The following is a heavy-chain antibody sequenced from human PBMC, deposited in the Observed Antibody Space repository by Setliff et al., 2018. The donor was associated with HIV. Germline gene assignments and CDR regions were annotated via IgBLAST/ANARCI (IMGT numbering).Heavy chain of an antibody. J-gene: IGHJ4*02. D-gene: IGHD6-19*01. CDR1: GGSISTSNW. CDR2: IYYSGST. Sequence: SETLSLTCTVSGGSISTSNWWGWIRQTPGKGLEWIGYIYYSGSTNYNPSLKSRVTMSLDTSKNQFSLKLRSVTAADTAVYYCEVAGQWGQGTLVTVSS. V-gene: IGHV4-28*01. CDR3: EVAGQ.